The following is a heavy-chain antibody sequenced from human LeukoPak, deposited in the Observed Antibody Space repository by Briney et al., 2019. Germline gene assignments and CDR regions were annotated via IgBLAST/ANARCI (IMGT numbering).Heavy chain of an antibody. CDR1: GYSISSGFY. J-gene: IGHJ1*01. Sequence: SETLSLTCTVSGYSISSGFYWGWIRQPPGKGLEWIGYIYYSGSTSYNPSLKSRVTISVDTSKNQFSLRLSSVTAADTAMYYCARHDDILTGYYFHHWGQGTLVTVSS. V-gene: IGHV4-61*01. D-gene: IGHD3-9*01. CDR3: ARHDDILTGYYFHH. CDR2: IYYSGST.